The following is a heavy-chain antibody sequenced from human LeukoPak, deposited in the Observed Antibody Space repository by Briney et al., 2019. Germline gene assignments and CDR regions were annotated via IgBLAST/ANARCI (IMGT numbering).Heavy chain of an antibody. V-gene: IGHV3-74*01. CDR1: GFTFSSYW. J-gene: IGHJ5*02. CDR3: ARDQSSSWYVAWFDP. D-gene: IGHD6-13*01. CDR2: INNDESHT. Sequence: GGSLRLSCAASGFTFSSYWMHWVRQAPGKGLLWGSRINNDESHTTYADSVKGRLTISRDNAKNTLYLQMNSLRVEDTAVYYCARDQSSSWYVAWFDPWGQGTLVTVSS.